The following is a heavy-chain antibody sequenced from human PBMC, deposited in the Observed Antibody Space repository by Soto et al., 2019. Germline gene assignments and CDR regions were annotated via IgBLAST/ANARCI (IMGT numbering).Heavy chain of an antibody. J-gene: IGHJ4*02. CDR2: ICPGADT. CDR3: VGYESATYTGFDY. V-gene: IGHV1-46*01. Sequence: QVQLEQSGAEVKKPGASVSVYCKTSGYSFTKYCMYWVRQAPGQGLEWMGRICPGADTAYAEEFQGRVTMTRDSSASTLYVEMSSLRSEDTDFYYCVGYESATYTGFDYWGQGALVTVSS. CDR1: GYSFTKYC. D-gene: IGHD3-16*01.